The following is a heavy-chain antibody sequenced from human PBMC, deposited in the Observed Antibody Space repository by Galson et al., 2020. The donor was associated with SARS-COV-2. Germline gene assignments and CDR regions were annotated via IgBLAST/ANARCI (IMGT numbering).Heavy chain of an antibody. D-gene: IGHD3-9*01. CDR1: GFTFSSYW. CDR2: IKQDGSEK. CDR3: TKEDYDILTGFWYFDY. J-gene: IGHJ4*02. Sequence: GGSLRLSCAASGFTFSSYWMSWVRQAPGKGLEWVANIKQDGSEKYYVDSVKGRFTISRDNAKNSLYLQMNSLRAEDTAVYYCTKEDYDILTGFWYFDYGGQGTLVTVSS. V-gene: IGHV3-7*04.